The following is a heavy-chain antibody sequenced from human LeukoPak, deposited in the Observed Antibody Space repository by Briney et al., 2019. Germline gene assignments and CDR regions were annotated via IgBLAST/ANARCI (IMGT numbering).Heavy chain of an antibody. D-gene: IGHD3-22*01. CDR3: AREERGYYYDSSGYTY. V-gene: IGHV3-30*03. CDR1: GLTFSNYG. CDR2: MSYDGSNK. J-gene: IGHJ4*02. Sequence: GGSLRLSCAASGLTFSNYGMHWVRQAPGKGLEWVAVMSYDGSNKFYADSVKGRFTISRDNSKNTLYLQMNSLRAEDTAVYYCAREERGYYYDSSGYTYWGQGTLVTVSS.